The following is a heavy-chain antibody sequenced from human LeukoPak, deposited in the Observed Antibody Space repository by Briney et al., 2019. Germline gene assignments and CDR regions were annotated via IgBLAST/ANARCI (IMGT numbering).Heavy chain of an antibody. J-gene: IGHJ4*02. V-gene: IGHV4-39*01. CDR2: IFYSGST. CDR3: ARRARGSYLYYFDY. CDR1: GGSISSSIYY. D-gene: IGHD3-10*01. Sequence: SETLSLTCTVSGGSISSSIYYWGWIRQPPGKGLEWIGSIFYSGSTYYNPSLKSRVTISVDTSKNHFSLKLSSVTAADTAVYYCARRARGSYLYYFDYWGQGTLVTVSS.